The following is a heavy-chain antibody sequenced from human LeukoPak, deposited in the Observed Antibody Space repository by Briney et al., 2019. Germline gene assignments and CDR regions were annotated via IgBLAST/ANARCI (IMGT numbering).Heavy chain of an antibody. J-gene: IGHJ4*02. CDR3: AKGLVKQQLYFDY. V-gene: IGHV3-23*01. D-gene: IGHD6-13*01. CDR1: GFTFSSYA. CDR2: ISGSGGST. Sequence: PGGSLRLSFAASGFTFSSYAMSWVRQAPGKGLEWVSAISGSGGSTYYADSVKGRFTISRDNSKNTLYLQMNSLRAEDTAVYYCAKGLVKQQLYFDYWGQGTLVTVSS.